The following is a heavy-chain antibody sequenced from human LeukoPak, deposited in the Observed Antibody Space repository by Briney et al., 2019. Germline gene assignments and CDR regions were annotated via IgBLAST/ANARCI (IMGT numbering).Heavy chain of an antibody. J-gene: IGHJ5*02. CDR3: ARRTSGYSSGWFHWFDP. D-gene: IGHD6-19*01. CDR1: GGSFSGYY. V-gene: IGHV4-34*01. CDR2: MNHSGRS. Sequence: PSESLSLTCAVYGGSFSGYYWRWIRQSPGKGLEWIGEMNHSGRSTYNPSLKSRVTISTDTSKSQFSLKMTSVTAADTAVYYCARRTSGYSSGWFHWFDPWGQGTLVTVSS.